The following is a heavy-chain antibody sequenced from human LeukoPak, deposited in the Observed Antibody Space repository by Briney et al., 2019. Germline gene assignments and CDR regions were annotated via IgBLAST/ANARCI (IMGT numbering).Heavy chain of an antibody. CDR2: INHSGST. V-gene: IGHV4-34*01. CDR1: GGSFSGYY. CDR3: ARGGSVPAGHYYYYYYMDV. D-gene: IGHD2-2*01. J-gene: IGHJ6*03. Sequence: SETLSLTCAVYGGSFSGYYWSWIRQPPGKGLEWIGEINHSGSTNYNPSLKSPVTISVDTSKNQFSLKLSSVTAADTAVYYCARGGSVPAGHYYYYYYMDVWGKGTTVTVSS.